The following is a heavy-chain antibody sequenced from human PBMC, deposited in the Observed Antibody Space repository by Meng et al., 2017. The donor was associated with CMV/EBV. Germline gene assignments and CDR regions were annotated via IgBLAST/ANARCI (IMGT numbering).Heavy chain of an antibody. CDR2: IYYSGST. CDR1: GGSISSSSYY. V-gene: IGHV4-39*07. Sequence: SETLSLTCTVSGGSISSSSYYWGWIRQPPGKGLEWIGSIYYSGSTYYNPSLKSRVTISVDTSKNQFSLKLSSVTAADTAVYYCAREGREWFGYYYYYGMDVWGQGTTVTVSS. J-gene: IGHJ6*02. CDR3: AREGREWFGYYYYYGMDV. D-gene: IGHD3-3*01.